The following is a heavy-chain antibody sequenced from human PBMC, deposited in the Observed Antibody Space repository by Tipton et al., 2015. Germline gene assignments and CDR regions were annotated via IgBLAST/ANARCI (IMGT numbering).Heavy chain of an antibody. D-gene: IGHD3-22*01. CDR1: GYDFTDYY. J-gene: IGHJ6*02. CDR2: INPKSGDT. V-gene: IGHV1-2*02. CDR3: ASWTYDYDSVGKNVAYYYYYGMDV. Sequence: QSGAEVKQPGASVKVSCKASGYDFTDYYLHWVRQAPGQGLEWMGWINPKSGDTSYAQRFQGRVTMTRDTSIRTAYMELSGLTSDDTAVYYCASWTYDYDSVGKNVAYYYYYGMDVWGQGATVTVSS.